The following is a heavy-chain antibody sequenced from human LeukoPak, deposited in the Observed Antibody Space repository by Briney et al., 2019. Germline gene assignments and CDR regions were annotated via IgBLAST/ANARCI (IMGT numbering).Heavy chain of an antibody. J-gene: IGHJ4*02. V-gene: IGHV3-21*01. Sequence: PGGSLTLSCAASGFTFSSYSMNWVRQAPGKGLEWVSSISSSSSYIYYADSVKGRFTISRDNAKNSLYLQMNSLRAEDTAVYYCARVPPYMTTVTTLDYRGQGTLVTVSS. CDR3: ARVPPYMTTVTTLDY. CDR1: GFTFSSYS. CDR2: ISSSSSYI. D-gene: IGHD4-17*01.